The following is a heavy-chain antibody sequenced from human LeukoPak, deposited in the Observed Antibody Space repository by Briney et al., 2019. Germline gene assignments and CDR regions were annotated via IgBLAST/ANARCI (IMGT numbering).Heavy chain of an antibody. J-gene: IGHJ4*02. D-gene: IGHD3-22*01. V-gene: IGHV1-46*01. CDR1: GYTFTSHY. CDR3: ARDSYYDSSGSVDY. CDR2: INPSGGST. Sequence: GASVKVSCKASGYTFTSHYMHWVRQAPGQGLEWMGRINPSGGSTTYAQRFQGRVTMTRDTSTSTVYMELSSLRSEDTAVYFCARDSYYDSSGSVDYWGQETLVTVSS.